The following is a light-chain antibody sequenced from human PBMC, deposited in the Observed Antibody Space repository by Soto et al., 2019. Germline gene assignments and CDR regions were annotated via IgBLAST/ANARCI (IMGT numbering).Light chain of an antibody. CDR2: DAS. V-gene: IGKV3-11*01. J-gene: IGKJ5*01. CDR3: QQRSNWLIT. Sequence: VMTQSPATLSVSPGEGATLSCRASQSVSRYLAWYQQKPGQAPRLLIYDASNRATGIPARFSGSGSGTDFTLTISSLEPEDFAVYYCQQRSNWLITFGQGTRLEIK. CDR1: QSVSRY.